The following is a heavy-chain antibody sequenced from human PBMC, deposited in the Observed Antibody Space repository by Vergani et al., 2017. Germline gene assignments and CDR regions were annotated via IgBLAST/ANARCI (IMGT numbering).Heavy chain of an antibody. V-gene: IGHV3-9*01. CDR2: ISWNSGSI. CDR3: AKGSSPTTGMYYYYYIDV. Sequence: VQLVESGGGLVQPGRSLRLSCAASGFTFDDYAMHWVRQAPGKGLEWVSGISWNSGSIGYADSVKGRFTISRDNANNSLYLQMNRLRAEDTALYYCAKGSSPTTGMYYYYYIDVWGKGTTVTVSS. J-gene: IGHJ6*03. CDR1: GFTFDDYA. D-gene: IGHD3-9*01.